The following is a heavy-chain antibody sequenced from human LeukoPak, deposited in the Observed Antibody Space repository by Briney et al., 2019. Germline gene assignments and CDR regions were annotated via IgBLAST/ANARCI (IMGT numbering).Heavy chain of an antibody. V-gene: IGHV3-21*01. CDR1: GFTFSSYS. Sequence: PGGSLRLSCAASGFTFSSYSMNWDRQAPGKGLEWVSSISSSSSYIYYADSVKGRFTISRDNAKNSLYLQMNSLRAEDTATYYCTRDFGSNVVVTAIVDWGQGTLVTVSS. D-gene: IGHD2-21*02. CDR2: ISSSSSYI. CDR3: TRDFGSNVVVTAIVD. J-gene: IGHJ4*02.